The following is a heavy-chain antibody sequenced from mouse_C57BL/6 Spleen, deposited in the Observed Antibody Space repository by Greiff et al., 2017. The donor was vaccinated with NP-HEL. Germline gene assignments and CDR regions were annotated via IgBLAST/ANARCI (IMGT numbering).Heavy chain of an antibody. Sequence: QVQLQQSGAELVRPGASVTLSCKASGYTFTDYEMHWVKQTPVHGLEWIGAIDPETGGTAYNQKFKGKATLTADTSSSTAYMELRSLTSEDSAVYFYTRVYYYGSFAYWGRGTLVTVSA. CDR2: IDPETGGT. CDR1: GYTFTDYE. V-gene: IGHV1-15*01. CDR3: TRVYYYGSFAY. D-gene: IGHD1-1*01. J-gene: IGHJ3*01.